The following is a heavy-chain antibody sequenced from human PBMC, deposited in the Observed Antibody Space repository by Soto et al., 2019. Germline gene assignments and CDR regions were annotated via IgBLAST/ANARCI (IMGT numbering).Heavy chain of an antibody. CDR1: GGSVSSGSYY. CDR3: ASQMITVTTLAY. J-gene: IGHJ4*01. CDR2: ISYSGST. Sequence: QVQLQESGPGLVKPSETLPLTCSVSGGSVSSGSYYWSWIRQPPGKGLEWIGYISYSGSTIYNPSRRTPVTLAADTAKNQFSLWMNFVTAADTAVYSCASQMITVTTLAYWGHGTLVTVSS. D-gene: IGHD4-17*01. V-gene: IGHV4-61*01.